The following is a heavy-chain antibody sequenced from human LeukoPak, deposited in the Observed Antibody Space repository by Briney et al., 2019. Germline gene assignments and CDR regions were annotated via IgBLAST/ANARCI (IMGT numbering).Heavy chain of an antibody. CDR1: GGSISSGDYY. J-gene: IGHJ4*02. CDR3: ASYGGKRGFDY. V-gene: IGHV4-30-4*01. CDR2: IYYSGST. Sequence: PSETLSLTCTVPGGSISSGDYYWSWIRQPPGKGLEWIGYIYYSGSTYYNPSLKSRVTISVDTSKNQFSLKLSSVTAADTAVYYCASYGGKRGFDYWGQGTLVTVSS. D-gene: IGHD4-23*01.